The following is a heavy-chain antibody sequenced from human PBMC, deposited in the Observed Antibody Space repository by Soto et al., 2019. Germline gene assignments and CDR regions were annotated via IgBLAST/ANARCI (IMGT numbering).Heavy chain of an antibody. V-gene: IGHV4-59*01. J-gene: IGHJ6*02. D-gene: IGHD6-13*01. CDR1: GGSITSYS. Sequence: PSETLSLTCTVSGGSITSYSWTWIRLPPGKGLEWIGSISYSGSTYYNPSLKSRVTISVDTSKNQVSLRLSSVTAADAAMYYCAKTSRASAAAEIRFYYYGMDVWGQGTTVTVSS. CDR2: ISYSGST. CDR3: AKTSRASAAAEIRFYYYGMDV.